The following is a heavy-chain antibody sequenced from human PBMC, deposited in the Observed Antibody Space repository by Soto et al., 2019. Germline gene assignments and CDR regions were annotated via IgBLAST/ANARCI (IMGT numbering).Heavy chain of an antibody. Sequence: PGGSLRLSCAVSGFSFSSYTMNWVRQAPGKGLEWVSSISSSSSYIYYADSVKGRFTISRDNAKNSLYLQMNSLRAEDTAVYYCARGSSSSPRNYWFDPWGQGTLVTVSS. CDR2: ISSSSSYI. CDR3: ARGSSSSPRNYWFDP. V-gene: IGHV3-21*01. CDR1: GFSFSSYT. J-gene: IGHJ5*02. D-gene: IGHD6-6*01.